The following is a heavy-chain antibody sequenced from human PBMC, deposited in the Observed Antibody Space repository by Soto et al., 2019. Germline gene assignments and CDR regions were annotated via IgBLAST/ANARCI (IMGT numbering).Heavy chain of an antibody. D-gene: IGHD3-22*01. CDR2: IAPADSYT. Sequence: EVHLLQSGAEVKKPGESLRISCTASGYNFPGYWIRWVRQMPGKGLEWMGRIAPADSYTNYSPSFHGHVTMCVDRSTSTAYMQWGSLKASDTAMYYCVRVPIGHADDSGYSDSWGQGTQGTVSS. CDR1: GYNFPGYW. CDR3: VRVPIGHADDSGYSDS. J-gene: IGHJ5*01. V-gene: IGHV5-10-1*01.